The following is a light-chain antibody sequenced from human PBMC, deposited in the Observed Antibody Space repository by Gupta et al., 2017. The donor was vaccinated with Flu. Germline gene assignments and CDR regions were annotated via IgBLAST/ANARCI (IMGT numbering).Light chain of an antibody. CDR3: QQYDNHPYS. Sequence: DIHITQSPSSLSASVGDRVTITCQASQDISNYLNWYQQKPGKAPKLLIYDASNLETGVPPRFSGSGSGTDFTFTISSLQPEDIATYYCQQYDNHPYSFGQGTKLEIK. V-gene: IGKV1-33*01. J-gene: IGKJ2*03. CDR1: QDISNY. CDR2: DAS.